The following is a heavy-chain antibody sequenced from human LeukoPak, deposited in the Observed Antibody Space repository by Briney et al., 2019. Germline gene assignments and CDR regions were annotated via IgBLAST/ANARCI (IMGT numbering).Heavy chain of an antibody. CDR1: GYTFTDYY. CDR3: ARADWSATTKFDY. Sequence: PEASVKVSCKASGYTFTDYYIHWIRQAPSKEPEWMGWINPHSGGTHYTQEFQGRVTMTRDTSISKAYMELSRLKSDDTAVYYCARADWSATTKFDYWGQGTRVTVSS. V-gene: IGHV1-2*02. J-gene: IGHJ4*02. D-gene: IGHD3-9*01. CDR2: INPHSGGT.